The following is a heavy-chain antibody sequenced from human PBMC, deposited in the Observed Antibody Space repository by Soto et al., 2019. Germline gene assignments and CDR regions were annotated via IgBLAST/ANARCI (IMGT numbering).Heavy chain of an antibody. CDR1: GFSFSSYA. V-gene: IGHV3-23*01. D-gene: IGHD3-22*01. Sequence: GGSLRLSCAASGFSFSSYAMTWARRAPGKGLEWVSAIGGSGITYYADSVKGRITISRDNSRNTVYLQMNSLRAEDTAVYYCARNSGYDYYDSTGIENWGQGTQVTVSS. J-gene: IGHJ4*02. CDR2: IGGSGIT. CDR3: ARNSGYDYYDSTGIEN.